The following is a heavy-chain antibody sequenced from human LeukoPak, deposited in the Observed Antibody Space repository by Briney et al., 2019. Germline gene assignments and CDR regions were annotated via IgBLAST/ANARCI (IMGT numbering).Heavy chain of an antibody. CDR1: GFTLSTNA. V-gene: IGHV3-23*01. CDR3: AKDVGKWESLHFFDY. J-gene: IGHJ4*02. CDR2: ISGSGAST. Sequence: GGSLRLSCLTSGFTLSTNAMSWVRQAPGKGLEWISGISGSGASTYYADSVEGRFTISRDDSRNTPYLQMNSLRGDDTAVYYCAKDVGKWESLHFFDYWGQGTLVTVSS. D-gene: IGHD1-26*01.